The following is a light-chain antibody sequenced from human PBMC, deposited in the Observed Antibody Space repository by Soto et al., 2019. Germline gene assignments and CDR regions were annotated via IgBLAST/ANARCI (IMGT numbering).Light chain of an antibody. V-gene: IGKV3-20*01. CDR3: QQYGSSGT. CDR1: HSVSSS. CDR2: GAS. J-gene: IGKJ1*01. Sequence: EIVMTQSPATLSVSPGESATLSCGASHSVSSSLAWYQQKPGQAPKLLIYGASNRATGIPDRFRGSGSGTDFTLTLSRPEPEDFAVYYCQQYGSSGTFRQGTKVDI.